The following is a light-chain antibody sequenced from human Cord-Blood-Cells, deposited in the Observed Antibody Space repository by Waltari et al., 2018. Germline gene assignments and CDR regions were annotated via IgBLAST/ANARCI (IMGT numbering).Light chain of an antibody. Sequence: QSALTQPASVSGSPGQSITISCTGTSSAVGGYNYVSWYHQHPGKAPNLMIYDVSNRPSGVSNRFSGSKSGNTASLTISGLQAEDEADYYCSSYTSSSTLVFGGGTKLTVL. CDR2: DVS. CDR3: SSYTSSSTLV. CDR1: SSAVGGYNY. V-gene: IGLV2-14*01. J-gene: IGLJ2*01.